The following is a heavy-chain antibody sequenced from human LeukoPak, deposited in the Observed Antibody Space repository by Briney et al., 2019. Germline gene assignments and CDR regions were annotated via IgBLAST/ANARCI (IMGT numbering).Heavy chain of an antibody. CDR1: GFTFSSYS. CDR3: ARDRLAAAGTYGMDV. D-gene: IGHD6-13*01. Sequence: KSGGSLRLSCAASGFTFSSYSMNWVRQAPGKGLEWVSSISSSRSYIYYADSVKGRFTISRDNAKNSLYLQMNSLRAEDTAVYYCARDRLAAAGTYGMDVWGQGTTVTVSS. J-gene: IGHJ6*02. V-gene: IGHV3-21*01. CDR2: ISSSRSYI.